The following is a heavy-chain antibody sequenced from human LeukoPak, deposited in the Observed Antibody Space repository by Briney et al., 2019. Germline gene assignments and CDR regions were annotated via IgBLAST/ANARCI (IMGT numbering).Heavy chain of an antibody. V-gene: IGHV3-11*01. CDR2: ISSSGTTI. CDR3: ARGGYYFYMDV. CDR1: GFTFSDYY. Sequence: GGSLRLSCAASGFTFSDYYMSWIRQPPGKGLEWVSYISSSGTTIYYADSVKGRFTISRDNTKKSLYLQMNSLRAEDTAVYYCARGGYYFYMDVWGKGTTVTISS. J-gene: IGHJ6*03.